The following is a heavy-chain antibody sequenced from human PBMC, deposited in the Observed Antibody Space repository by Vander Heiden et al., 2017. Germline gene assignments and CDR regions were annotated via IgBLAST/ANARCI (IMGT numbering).Heavy chain of an antibody. CDR2: VYHSGST. CDR1: DYSTSSGSY. Sequence: QVQLQESGPGLVKPSETPSRPRTVSDYSTSSGSYWGWIRQPPGKGLEWIGSVYHSGSTYHNPSLKSRVTLSVDKSKSQFSLKLSSLTAADTAVYYCARDAVVLEAANPGGYYFDFWGQGILVTVSS. CDR3: ARDAVVLEAANPGGYYFDF. V-gene: IGHV4-38-2*02. D-gene: IGHD2-15*01. J-gene: IGHJ4*02.